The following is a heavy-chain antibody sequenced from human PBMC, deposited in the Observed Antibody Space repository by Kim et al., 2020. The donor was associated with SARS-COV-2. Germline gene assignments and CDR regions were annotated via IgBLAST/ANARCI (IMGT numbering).Heavy chain of an antibody. J-gene: IGHJ6*02. CDR2: ISSSSSYT. Sequence: GGSLRLSCAASGFTFSDYYMSWIRQAPGKGLEWVSYISSSSSYTNYADSVKGRFTISRDNAKNSLYLQMNSLRAEDTAVYYCARILGSPNGDYYYGMDVWGQGTTVTVSS. D-gene: IGHD1-26*01. V-gene: IGHV3-11*03. CDR3: ARILGSPNGDYYYGMDV. CDR1: GFTFSDYY.